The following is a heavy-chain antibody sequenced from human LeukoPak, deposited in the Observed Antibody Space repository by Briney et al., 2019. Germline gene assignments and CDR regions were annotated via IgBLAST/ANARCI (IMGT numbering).Heavy chain of an antibody. CDR3: AREVDTAMVTGDYYYMDV. D-gene: IGHD5-18*01. J-gene: IGHJ6*03. V-gene: IGHV3-21*01. Sequence: GGSLRLSCAASGFTFSSYSMNRVRQAPGKGLEWVSSISSSSSYIYYADSVKGRFTISRDNAKNSLYLQMNSLRAEDTAVYCCAREVDTAMVTGDYYYMDVWGKGTTVTASS. CDR1: GFTFSSYS. CDR2: ISSSSSYI.